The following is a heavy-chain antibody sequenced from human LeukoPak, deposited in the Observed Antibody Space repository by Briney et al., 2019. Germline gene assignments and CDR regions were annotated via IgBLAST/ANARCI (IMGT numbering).Heavy chain of an antibody. V-gene: IGHV3-30-3*01. J-gene: IGHJ4*02. D-gene: IGHD2-21*02. CDR3: ARDWGDCGGDCYSVS. CDR1: GFTFSSYA. Sequence: GGSLRLSCAASGFTFSSYAMHWVRQAPGKGLEWVAVISYDGSNKYYADSVKGRFTISRDNSKNTLYLQMNSLRAEDTAVYYCARDWGDCGGDCYSVSWGQGTLVTVSS. CDR2: ISYDGSNK.